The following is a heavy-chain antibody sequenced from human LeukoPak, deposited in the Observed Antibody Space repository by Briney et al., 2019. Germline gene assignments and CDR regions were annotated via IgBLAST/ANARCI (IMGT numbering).Heavy chain of an antibody. CDR1: GGSISSSPYY. CDR3: ARQEGD. CDR2: INYSGSP. J-gene: IGHJ4*02. D-gene: IGHD3-16*01. Sequence: SETLSLTCTVSGGSISSSPYYWGWIRQPPGKGLEWIGSINYSGSPYSNPSLKSRVTISVDTSKNQFSLKLSTVTAADTAVYYCARQEGDWGQGTLVTASS. V-gene: IGHV4-39*01.